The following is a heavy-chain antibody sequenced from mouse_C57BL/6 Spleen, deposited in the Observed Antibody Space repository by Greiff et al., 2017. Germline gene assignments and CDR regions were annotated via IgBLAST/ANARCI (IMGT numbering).Heavy chain of an antibody. V-gene: IGHV1-53*01. D-gene: IGHD2-5*01. CDR3: ARDYSNRGYYDMDY. J-gene: IGHJ4*01. Sequence: QVQLQQPGTELVKPGASVKLSCKASGYTFTSYWMHWVKQRPGQGLEWIGNINPGNGGTNYNEKFKGKATLTVDKSSSTAYMQLSRLTSEDTAVYYCARDYSNRGYYDMDYWGQGTSVTVAS. CDR1: GYTFTSYW. CDR2: INPGNGGT.